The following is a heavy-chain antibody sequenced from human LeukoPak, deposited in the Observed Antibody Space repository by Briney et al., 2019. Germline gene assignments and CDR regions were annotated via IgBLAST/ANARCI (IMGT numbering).Heavy chain of an antibody. CDR1: GFTFSSYA. D-gene: IGHD3-22*01. J-gene: IGHJ3*02. CDR3: AKGSTPLLYDSSGYYYGAFDI. CDR2: ISGSGGST. Sequence: GGSLRLSCAASGFTFSSYAMSWVRQAPGKGLEWVSAISGSGGSTYYADSVKGRFTISRDNSKNTLYLQMNSLRAEDTAVYYCAKGSTPLLYDSSGYYYGAFDIWGQGTMVTVSS. V-gene: IGHV3-23*01.